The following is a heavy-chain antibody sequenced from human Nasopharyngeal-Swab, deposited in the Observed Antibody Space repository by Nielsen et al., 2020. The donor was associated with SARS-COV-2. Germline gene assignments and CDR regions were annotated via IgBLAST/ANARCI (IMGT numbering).Heavy chain of an antibody. V-gene: IGHV4-34*01. Sequence: SETLSLTCAVYGGSFSGYYWSWIRQPPGKGLEWIGETNHSGSTNYNPSLKSRVTISVDTSKNQFSLKLSSVTAADTAVYYCARGPTYRLWGQGTLVTVSS. D-gene: IGHD2/OR15-2a*01. J-gene: IGHJ4*02. CDR1: GGSFSGYY. CDR3: ARGPTYRL. CDR2: TNHSGST.